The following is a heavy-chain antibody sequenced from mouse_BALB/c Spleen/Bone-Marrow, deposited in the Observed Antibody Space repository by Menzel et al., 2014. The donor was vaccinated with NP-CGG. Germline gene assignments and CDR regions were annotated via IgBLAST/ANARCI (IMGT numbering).Heavy chain of an antibody. Sequence: DVKLVESGGGLVQPGGSRKLSCAASGFTFSSFGMHWVRQAPEKWLEWVAYISSGSSTIYYADTVKGRFTISRDNPKNTLFLQMTSLRSEDTAMYYCARDEDYAMDYWGQGTSVTVSS. V-gene: IGHV5-17*02. CDR1: GFTFSSFG. CDR3: ARDEDYAMDY. J-gene: IGHJ4*01. CDR2: ISSGSSTI.